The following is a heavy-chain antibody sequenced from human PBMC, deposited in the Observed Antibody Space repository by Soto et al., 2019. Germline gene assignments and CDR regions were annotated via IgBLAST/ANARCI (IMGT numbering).Heavy chain of an antibody. CDR1: GYAFTTYG. CDR3: ARGRYGDY. CDR2: ISAHNGNT. J-gene: IGHJ4*02. Sequence: QVHLVQSGAEVKKPGASVKVSCKGSGYAFTTYGITWVRQAPGQGLEWMGWISAHNGNTNYAQKLQGRVTLTRDTSTSTAYMELRSLRSDDTAVYYCARGRYGDYWGQGALVTVSS. D-gene: IGHD1-1*01. V-gene: IGHV1-18*01.